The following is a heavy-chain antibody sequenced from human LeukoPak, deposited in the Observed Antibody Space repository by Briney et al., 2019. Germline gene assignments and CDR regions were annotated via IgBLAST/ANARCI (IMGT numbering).Heavy chain of an antibody. CDR1: GRSLTSGYYY. D-gene: IGHD4-17*01. J-gene: IGHJ4*02. Sequence: PSQTLSLTCTVSGRSLTSGYYYWSWIRQRPGNGLEWIGHISYSGSTYYNPSLKSRVTISVDTSKNQFSLKLSSVTAADTAVYYRARVTTVTSHDCWGQGTLVTVSS. CDR2: ISYSGST. CDR3: ARVTTVTSHDC. V-gene: IGHV4-31*03.